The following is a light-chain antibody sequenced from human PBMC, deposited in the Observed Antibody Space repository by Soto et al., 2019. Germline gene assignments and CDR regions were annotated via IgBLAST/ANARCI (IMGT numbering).Light chain of an antibody. CDR1: QTLSASY. CDR2: GAT. Sequence: EIVLTQSPGTLSLSPGEKATLSCMASQTLSASYLAWYQQKPGQAPRLLIYGATNRIIGIPERFSGSVSGTDFTLTISRLETEDFAVYYCQLYGVGSPRITFGQWTRVEIK. V-gene: IGKV3-20*01. CDR3: QLYGVGSPRIT. J-gene: IGKJ5*01.